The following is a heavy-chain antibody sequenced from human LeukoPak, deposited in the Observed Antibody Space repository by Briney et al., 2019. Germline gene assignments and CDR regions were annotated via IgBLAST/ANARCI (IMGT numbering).Heavy chain of an antibody. CDR3: ARQASNQWLAYYYMDV. V-gene: IGHV3-74*01. Sequence: GGSLRLSCAASGFTFSIYWMHWVRQAPGKGLVWVSRINSDGSSTSYADSVKGRFTISRDNAKNTLYLQMNSLRAEDTPVYYCARQASNQWLAYYYMDVWGKGTTVTVSS. D-gene: IGHD6-19*01. CDR1: GFTFSIYW. CDR2: INSDGSST. J-gene: IGHJ6*03.